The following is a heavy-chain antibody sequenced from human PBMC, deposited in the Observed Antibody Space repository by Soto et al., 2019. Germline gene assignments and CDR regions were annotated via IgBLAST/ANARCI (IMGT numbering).Heavy chain of an antibody. CDR1: GFNFVGHW. CDR3: ARESARWLLSFFDY. V-gene: IGHV3-7*01. Sequence: EVQLVQSGGGLVQPGGSLRLSCEVSGFNFVGHWLSWVRRPPGKGMEWVATINKDGIEKYYVDSVKGRFTISRDNTKNSLYLQMSSLRADETAVYYCARESARWLLSFFDYWGQGTVVTVSS. J-gene: IGHJ4*02. D-gene: IGHD5-12*01. CDR2: INKDGIEK.